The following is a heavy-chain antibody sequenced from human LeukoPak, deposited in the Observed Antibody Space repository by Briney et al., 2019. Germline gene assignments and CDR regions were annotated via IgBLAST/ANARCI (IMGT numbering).Heavy chain of an antibody. CDR1: RFTFSSYW. D-gene: IGHD2-21*01. CDR2: IKSDGST. V-gene: IGHV3-74*01. J-gene: IGHJ1*01. CDR3: ARAPSEIGGYCPEYFRH. Sequence: GGSLRLSCAASRFTFSSYWMHWVRQAPGKGLEWVSRIKSDGSTNYADSVKGRFTISRDNAKNTVSLQMNSLRAEDTGVYYCARAPSEIGGYCPEYFRHWGQGTLVTVSS.